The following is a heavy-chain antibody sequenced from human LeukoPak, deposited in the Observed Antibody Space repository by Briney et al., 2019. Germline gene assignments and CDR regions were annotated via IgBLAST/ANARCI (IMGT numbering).Heavy chain of an antibody. CDR2: INTDGSST. J-gene: IGHJ6*04. CDR3: ARDFYGDYYGMDV. CDR1: GFTFSSYS. V-gene: IGHV3-74*01. Sequence: HPGGSLRLSCAASGFTFSSYSMNWVRQAPGKGLVWVSRINTDGSSTSYADSVKGRFTISRDNAKNTLYLQMNSLRAEDTAVYYCARDFYGDYYGMDVWGKGTTVTVSS. D-gene: IGHD4-17*01.